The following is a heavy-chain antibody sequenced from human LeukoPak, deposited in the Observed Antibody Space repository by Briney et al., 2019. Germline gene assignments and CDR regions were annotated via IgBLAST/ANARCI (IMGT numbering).Heavy chain of an antibody. D-gene: IGHD2-15*01. V-gene: IGHV3-7*01. J-gene: IGHJ4*02. CDR3: VNGGATGGRFEN. CDR2: MKEDGSEI. Sequence: GGSLRLSCAASGFPFNVQTMSWVRQAPGKGLDWVAGMKEDGSEIYYVDSVKGRFTISRDNPKNSLYLQMNSLRAEDTAVYYCVNGGATGGRFENWGQGTLVTVSP. CDR1: GFPFNVQT.